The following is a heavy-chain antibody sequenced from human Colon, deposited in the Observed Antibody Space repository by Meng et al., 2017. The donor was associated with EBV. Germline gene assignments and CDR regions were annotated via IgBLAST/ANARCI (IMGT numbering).Heavy chain of an antibody. CDR1: VGSISSGYYY. V-gene: IGHV4-30-4*01. J-gene: IGHJ2*01. D-gene: IGHD5-18*01. Sequence: PPQGSGPRLVKPSQTRSLTFTVPVGSISSGYYYWSWIRPPPGKGLELIGHIYYSGSTSYNPSLKRRVTISVDTSNNQFSLKLSSVTAADTAVYYCARVGWRQWSFDLWGRGTLVTVSS. CDR2: IYYSGST. CDR3: ARVGWRQWSFDL.